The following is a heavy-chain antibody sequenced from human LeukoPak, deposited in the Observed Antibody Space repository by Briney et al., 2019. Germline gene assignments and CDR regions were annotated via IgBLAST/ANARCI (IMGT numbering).Heavy chain of an antibody. D-gene: IGHD5-24*01. J-gene: IGHJ4*02. CDR1: GFTFSDYY. CDR3: ARDGWDVEMATISLDY. V-gene: IGHV3-11*01. CDR2: ISSSGSTI. Sequence: PGGSLRLSCAASGFTFSDYYMSWIHQAPGKGLEWVSYISSSGSTIYYADSVKGRFTISRDNAKNSLYLQMNSLRAEDTAVYYCARDGWDVEMATISLDYWGQGTLVTVSS.